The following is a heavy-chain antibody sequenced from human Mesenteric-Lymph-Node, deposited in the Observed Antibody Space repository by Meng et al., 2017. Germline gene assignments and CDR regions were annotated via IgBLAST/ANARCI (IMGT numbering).Heavy chain of an antibody. CDR3: VRSSGWVRTGFDP. J-gene: IGHJ5*02. D-gene: IGHD6-19*01. CDR2: IGHSGTT. V-gene: IGHV4-39*01. CDR1: GGSISTSGYY. Sequence: QPHLQGSGPGLLKPSEALPLTCSVSGGSISTSGYYWGWIRQPPGKGLEWIGSIGHSGTTYYTPSLRRRVTVSIDTSKNQFSLEVTYVTAADTAVYYCVRSSGWVRTGFDPWGQGTLVTRSS.